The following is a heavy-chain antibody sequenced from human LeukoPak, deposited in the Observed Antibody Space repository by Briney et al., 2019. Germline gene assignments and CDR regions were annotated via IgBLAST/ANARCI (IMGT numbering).Heavy chain of an antibody. D-gene: IGHD3-10*02. CDR2: IIPIFGTA. J-gene: IGHJ4*02. CDR3: ARDILGESSENYFDY. CDR1: GGTFSNYA. V-gene: IGHV1-69*05. Sequence: GASVKVSCKASGGTFSNYAISWVRQAPGQGLEWMGRIIPIFGTANYAQKFQGRVTITTDESTSTAYMELSSLRSEDTAVYYCARDILGESSENYFDYWGQGTLVTVSS.